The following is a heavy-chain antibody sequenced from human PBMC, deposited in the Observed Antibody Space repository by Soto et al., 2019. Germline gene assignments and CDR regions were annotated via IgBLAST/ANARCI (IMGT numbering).Heavy chain of an antibody. CDR1: GGSFGGYY. D-gene: IGHD4-17*01. V-gene: IGHV4-34*01. Sequence: QVQLQQWGAGLLKPSETLSLTCAVYGGSFGGYYWSWIRQPPGKGLEWIGEINHSGSTNYNPSLKGRVTISVDTSKNRFSLKLSSVTAADTAVYYCASLLPTVVPNDYWGQGTLVTVSS. CDR2: INHSGST. J-gene: IGHJ4*02. CDR3: ASLLPTVVPNDY.